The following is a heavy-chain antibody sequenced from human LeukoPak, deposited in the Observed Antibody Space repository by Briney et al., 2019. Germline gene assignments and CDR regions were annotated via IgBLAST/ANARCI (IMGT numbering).Heavy chain of an antibody. J-gene: IGHJ4*02. CDR2: ISGSGGST. Sequence: PGGSLRLSCAASGFTFSSYAMSWVRQAPGKGLEWVSAISGSGGSTYYADSVKGRFTISRDNAKNSLYLQMNSLRAEDTAVYYCARDRSWANIWGQGTLVTVSS. V-gene: IGHV3-23*01. D-gene: IGHD1-26*01. CDR3: ARDRSWANI. CDR1: GFTFSSYA.